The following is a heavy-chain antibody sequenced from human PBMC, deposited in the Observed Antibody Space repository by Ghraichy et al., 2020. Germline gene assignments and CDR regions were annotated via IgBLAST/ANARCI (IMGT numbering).Heavy chain of an antibody. D-gene: IGHD3-9*01. CDR1: GGSISSYY. V-gene: IGHV4-59*08. CDR3: ARHERYYDILTGYQHRQYYFDY. J-gene: IGHJ4*02. Sequence: SETLSLTCTVSGGSISSYYWSWIRQPPGKGLEWIGYIYYSGSTNYNPSLKSRVTISVDTSKNQFSLKLSSVTAADTAVYYCARHERYYDILTGYQHRQYYFDYWGQGTLVTVSS. CDR2: IYYSGST.